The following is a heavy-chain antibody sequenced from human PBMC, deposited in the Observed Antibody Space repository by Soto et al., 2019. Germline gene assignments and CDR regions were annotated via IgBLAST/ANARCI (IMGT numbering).Heavy chain of an antibody. CDR1: GDYVTNTL. Sequence: ETLSLPFSVFGDYVTNTLWRWIRQPPGKGLEWIGYIIRRGTAETADYNPSLKSPVTRSLDTSKTQVSLQLSSVTAAATAVYYCARDLRSTSAFDIWGQGALVTVSS. D-gene: IGHD1-26*01. CDR2: IIRRGTA. J-gene: IGHJ3*02. CDR3: ARDLRSTSAFDI. V-gene: IGHV4-59*02.